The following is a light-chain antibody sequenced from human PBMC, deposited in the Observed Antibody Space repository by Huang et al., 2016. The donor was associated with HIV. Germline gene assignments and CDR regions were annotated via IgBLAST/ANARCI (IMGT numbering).Light chain of an antibody. Sequence: DIQITYSSSTLPASLVYGVTITCRASQSLSSWLAWYQQKPGKAPQVLIYKSSNLESGVPSRFSGSGSGTQFTLTISSLQPDDFATYYCQQYNSYPYTFGQGTKVEVK. V-gene: IGKV1-5*03. CDR2: KSS. CDR1: QSLSSW. CDR3: QQYNSYPYT. J-gene: IGKJ2*01.